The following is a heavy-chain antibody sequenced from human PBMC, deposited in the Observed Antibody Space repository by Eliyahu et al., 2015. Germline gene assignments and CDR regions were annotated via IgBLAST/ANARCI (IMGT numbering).Heavy chain of an antibody. CDR2: VDPEDGET. CDR1: GYTFTDYY. Sequence: EVQLVQSGAXVXXPGATXXISCKVSGYTFTDYYXHWVQQAPGKGLEWMGLVDPEDGETIYAEKFQGRVTITADTSTDTAYMELSSLRSEDTAVYYCATLRSGNPRSGDYWGQGTLVTVSS. D-gene: IGHD5-12*01. V-gene: IGHV1-69-2*01. CDR3: ATLRSGNPRSGDY. J-gene: IGHJ4*02.